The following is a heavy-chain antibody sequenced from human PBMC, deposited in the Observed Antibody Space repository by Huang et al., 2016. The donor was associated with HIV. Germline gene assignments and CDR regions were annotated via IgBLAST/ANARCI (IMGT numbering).Heavy chain of an antibody. D-gene: IGHD6-13*01. CDR2: ISSSSNTI. Sequence: EVQLVESGGGLVQPGGSLRLYCAASGFTFSSYSMNWVGQAPGKGLEWVSYISSSSNTIYYADSGKGRFTISRDNAKNSLYLQMNSLRAEDTAVYYCARGIAAAGSSDYWGQGTLVTVSS. V-gene: IGHV3-48*01. CDR1: GFTFSSYS. CDR3: ARGIAAAGSSDY. J-gene: IGHJ4*02.